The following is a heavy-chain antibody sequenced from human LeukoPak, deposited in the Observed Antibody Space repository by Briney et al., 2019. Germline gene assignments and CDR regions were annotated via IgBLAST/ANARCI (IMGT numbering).Heavy chain of an antibody. CDR1: GFTLSTYT. V-gene: IGHV3-30-3*01. D-gene: IGHD3-3*01. Sequence: QPGGSLRLSCAASGFTLSTYTMHWVRQAPGKGLQWVAVVSYDGSNQYYADSVKGRFTISRDNSRNTIYLQMNSLRDEDTAVYYCAKAAGVRYYHHMDVWGKGTTVTVSS. CDR2: VSYDGSNQ. J-gene: IGHJ6*03. CDR3: AKAAGVRYYHHMDV.